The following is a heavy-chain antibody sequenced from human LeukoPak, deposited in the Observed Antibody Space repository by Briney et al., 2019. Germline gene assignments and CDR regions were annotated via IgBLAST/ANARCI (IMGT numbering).Heavy chain of an antibody. D-gene: IGHD1-26*01. CDR2: TYYRSKCYN. CDR1: GDSVSSNSAA. Sequence: SQTLSLTCAISGDSVSSNSAAWNWIRQSPSRGPEWLGRTYYRSKCYNDYAVSVKSRITINPDTSKNQFSLQLNSVTPEDTAVYYCARGVEGEWELDSFDYWGQGTLVTVSS. CDR3: ARGVEGEWELDSFDY. V-gene: IGHV6-1*01. J-gene: IGHJ4*02.